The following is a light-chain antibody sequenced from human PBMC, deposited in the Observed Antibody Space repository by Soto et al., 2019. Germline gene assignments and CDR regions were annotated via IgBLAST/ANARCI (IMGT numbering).Light chain of an antibody. Sequence: QSVLTQPASVSGPPGQSITISCTGTSSDVGTYNLVSWYQQHPGKAPKLMIYEGSKRPSGVSNRFSGSKSGNTASLTISGLQAEDEADYYCSSFTISRNTVIFGGGTKLTVL. CDR2: EGS. CDR1: SSDVGTYNL. V-gene: IGLV2-14*02. CDR3: SSFTISRNTVI. J-gene: IGLJ2*01.